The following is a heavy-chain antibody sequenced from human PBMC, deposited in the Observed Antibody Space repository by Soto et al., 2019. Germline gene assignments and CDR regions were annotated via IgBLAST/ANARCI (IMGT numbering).Heavy chain of an antibody. CDR1: GGSFSGYY. V-gene: IGHV4-34*01. D-gene: IGHD6-6*01. Sequence: QVQLQQWGAGLLKPSETLSLTCAVYGGSFSGYYWSWIRQPPGKGLEWIGEINHSGSTNYNPSLRSRVTISVDTSKIQCSLKLSSVTAADTAVYYCARGPLGGRSSSGPFDYWGQGTLVTVSS. CDR2: INHSGST. CDR3: ARGPLGGRSSSGPFDY. J-gene: IGHJ4*02.